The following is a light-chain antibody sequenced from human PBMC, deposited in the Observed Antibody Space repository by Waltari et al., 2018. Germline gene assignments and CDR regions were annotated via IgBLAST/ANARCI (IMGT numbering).Light chain of an antibody. CDR2: DAS. CDR3: QQRSNWVFT. Sequence: EIVLTQSPATLSLSPGERATLSCRASQSVSSYLAWYQQNPGQAPRLLIDDASNRATGIPARFSGSGSGTDFTLTISSLEPEDFAVYYCQQRSNWVFTFGPGTKVDIK. J-gene: IGKJ3*01. V-gene: IGKV3-11*01. CDR1: QSVSSY.